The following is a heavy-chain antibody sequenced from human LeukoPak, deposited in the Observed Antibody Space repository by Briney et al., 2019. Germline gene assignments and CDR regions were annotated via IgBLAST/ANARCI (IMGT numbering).Heavy chain of an antibody. V-gene: IGHV4-61*02. Sequence: SQTLSLTCTVSGGSISSGSYYWSWIRQPAGKGLEWIGGIYTSGSTNYNPSLKSRVTISVDTSKNQFSLKLSSVTAADTAVYYCARVCYDSSGYSYYFDYWGQGTLVTVSS. D-gene: IGHD3-22*01. J-gene: IGHJ4*02. CDR2: IYTSGST. CDR3: ARVCYDSSGYSYYFDY. CDR1: GGSISSGSYY.